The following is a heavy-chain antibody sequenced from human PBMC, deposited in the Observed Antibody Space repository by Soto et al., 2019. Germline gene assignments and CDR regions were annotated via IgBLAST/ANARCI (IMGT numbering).Heavy chain of an antibody. D-gene: IGHD4-17*01. CDR2: IIPIFGTA. CDR3: ARGPPRDYGDYAAYYYYGMDV. V-gene: IGHV1-69*13. CDR1: GYTFTSYD. J-gene: IGHJ6*02. Sequence: ASVKVSCKASGYTFTSYDINWVRQAPGQGLEWMGGIIPIFGTANYAQKFQGRVTITADESTSTAYMELSSLRSEDTAVYYCARGPPRDYGDYAAYYYYGMDVWGQGTTVTVSS.